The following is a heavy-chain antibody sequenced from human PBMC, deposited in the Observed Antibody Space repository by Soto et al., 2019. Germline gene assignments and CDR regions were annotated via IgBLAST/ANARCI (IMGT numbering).Heavy chain of an antibody. D-gene: IGHD4-17*01. Sequence: GASVKVSCKTSGFTFSKYYMHWLRQVPGQGLEWVGVINPSGRTTSYAQKFLGRVSVTRDASTATVYLELNGLRSADTAVYYCARDLDVTTVTTSFDSWGQGTLVTVSS. CDR2: INPSGRTT. CDR3: ARDLDVTTVTTSFDS. CDR1: GFTFSKYY. V-gene: IGHV1-46*01. J-gene: IGHJ4*02.